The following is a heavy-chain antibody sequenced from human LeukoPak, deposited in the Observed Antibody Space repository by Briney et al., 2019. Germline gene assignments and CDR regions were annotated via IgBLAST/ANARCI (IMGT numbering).Heavy chain of an antibody. V-gene: IGHV1-18*01. Sequence: ASVKVSCKASGYTFTSYGISWVRQAPGQGLEWMGWISAYNGNTNYAQKLQGRVTVTTDTSTSTAYMELRSLRSEDTAVYYCARGVYCSGGSCENFDYWGQGTLVTVSS. J-gene: IGHJ4*02. D-gene: IGHD2-15*01. CDR3: ARGVYCSGGSCENFDY. CDR1: GYTFTSYG. CDR2: ISAYNGNT.